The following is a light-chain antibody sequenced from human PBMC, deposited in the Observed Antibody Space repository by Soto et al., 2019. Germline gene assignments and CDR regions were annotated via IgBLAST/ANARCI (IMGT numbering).Light chain of an antibody. V-gene: IGLV1-40*01. CDR1: SSNIGAGYD. CDR3: QSYDSSLSVV. Sequence: QSVLTQPPSVSGAPGQRVTISCTGSSSNIGAGYDVHWYQQLPGTAPKLLIYGNNNRPSGVPDRFSDSKSGTSASLAITGLQAEDEADYYCQSYDSSLSVVFGRGTQLTVL. J-gene: IGLJ2*01. CDR2: GNN.